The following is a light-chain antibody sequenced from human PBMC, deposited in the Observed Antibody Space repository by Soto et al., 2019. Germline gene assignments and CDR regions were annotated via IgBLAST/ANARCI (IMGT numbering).Light chain of an antibody. CDR3: SSYTSSSTLV. CDR1: SSDVGGYNY. Sequence: QSALTQPASVSGSPGQSITISCTGTSSDVGGYNYVSWYQQHPDKAPKLMIHDVSSRPSGVSDRFSGSKSGNTASLTISGLQAEDEADYSCSSYTSSSTLVFGGGTKLTVL. J-gene: IGLJ2*01. CDR2: DVS. V-gene: IGLV2-14*03.